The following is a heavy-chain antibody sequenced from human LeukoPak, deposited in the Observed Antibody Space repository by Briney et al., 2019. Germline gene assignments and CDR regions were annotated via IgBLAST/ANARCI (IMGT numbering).Heavy chain of an antibody. CDR1: GYSIRSGYY. CDR3: ARPSSGWYPDY. D-gene: IGHD6-19*01. J-gene: IGHJ4*02. Sequence: SDTLSLTCAVSGYSIRSGYYWGWIRPPPGKGVEWIGSIYHSGSTYYNPSLKSPVTLSVDTSKDQCCLKLGSVTAADTAVYYCARPSSGWYPDYWGTGTMVTASS. CDR2: IYHSGST. V-gene: IGHV4-38-2*01.